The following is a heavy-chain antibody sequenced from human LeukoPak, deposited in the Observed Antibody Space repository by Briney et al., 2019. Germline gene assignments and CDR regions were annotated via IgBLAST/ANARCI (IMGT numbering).Heavy chain of an antibody. J-gene: IGHJ4*02. CDR1: GYIFTHYC. Sequence: GESLKISCQVSGYIFTHYCIGWVRQMPGNDLESMVIIYPADSDTTYSPSFQGQVTISADKSINTVYLQWSNLKASDTAMYYCARQSRDGSKTRGYYFDFWGQGTLVTVSS. CDR3: ARQSRDGSKTRGYYFDF. D-gene: IGHD3-10*01. CDR2: IYPADSDT. V-gene: IGHV5-51*01.